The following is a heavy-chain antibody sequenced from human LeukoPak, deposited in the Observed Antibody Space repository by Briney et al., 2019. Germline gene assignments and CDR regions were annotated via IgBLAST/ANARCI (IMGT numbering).Heavy chain of an antibody. CDR3: ARFSAYDSSGYCFDY. V-gene: IGHV3-21*01. Sequence: GGSLRLSCAASGFTFSSYSMNWVRQAPGKGLEWVSSTSSSSSYIYYADSVKGRFTISRDNAKNSLYLQMNSLRAEDTAVYYCARFSAYDSSGYCFDYWGQGTLVTVSS. CDR1: GFTFSSYS. J-gene: IGHJ4*02. D-gene: IGHD3-22*01. CDR2: TSSSSSYI.